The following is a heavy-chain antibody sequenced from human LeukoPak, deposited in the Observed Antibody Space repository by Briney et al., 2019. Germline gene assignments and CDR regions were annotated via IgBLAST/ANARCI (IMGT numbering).Heavy chain of an antibody. D-gene: IGHD5-12*01. Sequence: SETLSLTCKVSGYSIGRDYYWAWLRQPPGKGLEWIGSIFHTGRTVYNPSYESRLTISMDTSKNEFFLRLNSVTAADTAVYFCARDGGYPTTDEGFDPWGLGTLVTVST. CDR2: IFHTGRT. CDR3: ARDGGYPTTDEGFDP. J-gene: IGHJ5*02. CDR1: GYSIGRDYY. V-gene: IGHV4-38-2*02.